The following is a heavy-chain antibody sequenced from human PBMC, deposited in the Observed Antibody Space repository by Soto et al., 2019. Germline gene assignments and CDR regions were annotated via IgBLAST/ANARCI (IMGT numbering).Heavy chain of an antibody. CDR3: ARDIGGYYSPYFDY. Sequence: QVQLVESGGGVVQPGRSLRLSCAASGFTFSSYAMHWVRQAPGKGLEWVAVLSYDGSNKYYADSVKGRFTISRDNSKNTLYLQMNSLRAEDTAVYDCARDIGGYYSPYFDYWGQGTLVTVSS. J-gene: IGHJ4*02. CDR2: LSYDGSNK. D-gene: IGHD2-15*01. V-gene: IGHV3-30-3*01. CDR1: GFTFSSYA.